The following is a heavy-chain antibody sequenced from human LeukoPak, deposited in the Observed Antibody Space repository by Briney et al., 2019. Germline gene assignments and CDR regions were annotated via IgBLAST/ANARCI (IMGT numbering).Heavy chain of an antibody. D-gene: IGHD2/OR15-2a*01. CDR3: ARDHSTFYAWFDP. V-gene: IGHV1-69*01. CDR1: GGTFSSYA. CDR2: IIPIFGTA. J-gene: IGHJ5*02. Sequence: GSSVKVSCKASGGTFSSYAISWVRQAPGQGFEWMGGIIPIFGTANYAQKFQGRVTITADESTSTAYMELSSLRSEDTAVYYCARDHSTFYAWFDPWGQGTLVTVSS.